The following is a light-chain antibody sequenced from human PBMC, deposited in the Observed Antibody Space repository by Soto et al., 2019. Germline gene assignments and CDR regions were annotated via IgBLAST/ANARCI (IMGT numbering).Light chain of an antibody. CDR2: GTS. CDR3: QQYVSSLFT. CDR1: QTVSSKY. V-gene: IGKV3-20*01. J-gene: IGKJ3*01. Sequence: EIVLTQSRGTLSLSPGGRATLSCRASQTVSSKYLAWYQQKLGQAPRVLIYGTSIRASGVPERFSGGGSWTDFTLTITRLEPEDFAVYYCQQYVSSLFTFGPGTKVDIK.